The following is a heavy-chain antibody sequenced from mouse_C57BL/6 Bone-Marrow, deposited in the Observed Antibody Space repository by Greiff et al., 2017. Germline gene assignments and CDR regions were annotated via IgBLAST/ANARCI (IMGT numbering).Heavy chain of an antibody. Sequence: VKLMESGPGLVAPSQSLSITCTVSGFSLTSYAISWVRQPPGKGLEWLGVIWTGGGTNYYSALKSRLSISKDNSNSQVFLKMNSLQTDDTARYYCARNTGGTVVYLYYWGQGTTLTVSS. J-gene: IGHJ2*01. D-gene: IGHD1-1*01. V-gene: IGHV2-9-1*01. CDR2: IWTGGGT. CDR1: GFSLTSYA. CDR3: ARNTGGTVVYLYY.